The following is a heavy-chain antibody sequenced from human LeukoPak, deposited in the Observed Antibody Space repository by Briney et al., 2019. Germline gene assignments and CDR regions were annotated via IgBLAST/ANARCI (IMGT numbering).Heavy chain of an antibody. V-gene: IGHV3-64*01. J-gene: IGHJ4*02. CDR3: ARDYGSGYPVYYFDY. D-gene: IGHD3-3*01. CDR1: GFTFSSYA. Sequence: PGGSLRLSCAASGFTFSSYAMHWVRQAPGKGLEYVSAISSNEGSTYYANSVKGRFTISRDNSKNTLYLQMGSLRAEDMAVYYCARDYGSGYPVYYFDYWGQGTLVTVSS. CDR2: ISSNEGST.